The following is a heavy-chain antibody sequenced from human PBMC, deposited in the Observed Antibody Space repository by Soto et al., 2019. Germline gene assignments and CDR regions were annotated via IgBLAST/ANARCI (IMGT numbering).Heavy chain of an antibody. CDR2: IYYSGST. CDR3: ARMSRSSSWPGDY. V-gene: IGHV4-59*08. D-gene: IGHD6-13*01. J-gene: IGHJ4*02. Sequence: SGTLSLTCTVSGGSISRYYWSWIRQPPENGLEWIGYIYYSGSTNYNPSLKSRVTISVDTSKNQFSLKLSSVTAADLAVYYCARMSRSSSWPGDYWGQGTLVTVSS. CDR1: GGSISRYY.